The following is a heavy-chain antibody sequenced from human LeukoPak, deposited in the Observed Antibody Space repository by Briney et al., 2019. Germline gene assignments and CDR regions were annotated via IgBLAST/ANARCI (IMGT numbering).Heavy chain of an antibody. J-gene: IGHJ6*02. Sequence: ASVKVSCKASGYTFTSYAMHWVRQAPGQRLEWMGWISAYNGNTNYAQKLQGRVTMTTDTSTSTAYMELRSLRSDDTAVYYCARDRGYYDFWSGYYPQGNYYGMDVWGQGTTVTVSS. D-gene: IGHD3-3*01. CDR1: GYTFTSYA. CDR2: ISAYNGNT. V-gene: IGHV1-18*01. CDR3: ARDRGYYDFWSGYYPQGNYYGMDV.